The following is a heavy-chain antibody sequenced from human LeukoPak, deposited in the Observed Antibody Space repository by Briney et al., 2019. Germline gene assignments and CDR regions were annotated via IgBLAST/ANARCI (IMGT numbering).Heavy chain of an antibody. CDR1: GGTFSNYA. Sequence: SVKVSCKASGGTFSNYAINWVRQAPGQGLEWMGGIIPIFGTANYEQKFQGRVTITADESTSTAYMELSSLRSEDTAVYYCATSIVVASASRGNPPPYHYYYGMDVWGQGTTVTVSS. V-gene: IGHV1-69*13. J-gene: IGHJ6*02. CDR3: ATSIVVASASRGNPPPYHYYYGMDV. D-gene: IGHD2-2*01. CDR2: IIPIFGTA.